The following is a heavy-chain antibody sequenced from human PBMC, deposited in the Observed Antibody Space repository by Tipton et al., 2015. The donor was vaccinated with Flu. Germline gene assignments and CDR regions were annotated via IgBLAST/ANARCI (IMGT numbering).Heavy chain of an antibody. J-gene: IGHJ4*02. D-gene: IGHD3-10*01. CDR2: ISSNGGST. Sequence: SLRLSCAASGFTFSSYAMHWVRQAPGKGLEYVSAISSNGGSTYYANSVKGRFTIFRDNSKNTLYLQMGSLRAEDMAVYYCARVHDGSGYDYWGQGTLVTVSS. V-gene: IGHV3-64*01. CDR1: GFTFSSYA. CDR3: ARVHDGSGYDY.